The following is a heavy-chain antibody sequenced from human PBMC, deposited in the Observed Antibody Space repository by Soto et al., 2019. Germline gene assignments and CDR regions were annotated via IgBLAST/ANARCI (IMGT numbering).Heavy chain of an antibody. CDR3: ARDRSGMDV. CDR2: IWYDGSNK. V-gene: IGHV3-33*01. CDR1: GFTFSSYG. Sequence: QVQLVESGGGVVQPGRSLRLSCAASGFTFSSYGMHWVRQAPGKGLEWVAVIWYDGSNKYYADYVKGRFTISRDNSKNTLYLQMNSLRAEDTAVYYCARDRSGMDVWGQGTTVTVSS. J-gene: IGHJ6*02.